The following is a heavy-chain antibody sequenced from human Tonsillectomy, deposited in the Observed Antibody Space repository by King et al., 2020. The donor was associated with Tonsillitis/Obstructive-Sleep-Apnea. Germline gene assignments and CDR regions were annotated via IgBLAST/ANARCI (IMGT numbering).Heavy chain of an antibody. CDR3: ARREGGQWLRPHGFDI. CDR2: IYWDDDK. J-gene: IGHJ3*02. CDR1: GFSLSTSEVG. Sequence: TLKESGPTLVKPTQTLTLTCTFSGFSLSTSEVGVGWIRQPPGKALEWLALIYWDDDKRYSPSLKSRLTINKDTPKNQVVLKMTKMDPVDTATYYCARREGGQWLRPHGFDIWGQGTMVIVSS. D-gene: IGHD6-19*01. V-gene: IGHV2-5*02.